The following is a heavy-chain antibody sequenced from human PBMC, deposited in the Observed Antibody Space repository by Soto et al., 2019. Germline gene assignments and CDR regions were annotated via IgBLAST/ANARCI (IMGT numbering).Heavy chain of an antibody. V-gene: IGHV5-51*01. Sequence: GESLKISCQGSGYTFTNYWIVWVRQLPGKGLEWMGIIYPRDSHTTYSPSFQGQVTISDDKSLNSAFLQWSSLKASDTATYYCARFAATSGINAFDVWGPGTMVTVSS. D-gene: IGHD1-1*01. CDR2: IYPRDSHT. J-gene: IGHJ3*01. CDR1: GYTFTNYW. CDR3: ARFAATSGINAFDV.